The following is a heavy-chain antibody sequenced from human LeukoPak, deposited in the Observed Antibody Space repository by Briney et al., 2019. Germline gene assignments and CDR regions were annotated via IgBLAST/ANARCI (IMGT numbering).Heavy chain of an antibody. CDR1: GFTLSSYA. CDR3: ARDRQGPRTYYRGCIDY. D-gene: IGHD3-10*01. CDR2: ISSNGGST. J-gene: IGHJ4*02. Sequence: GGSLRLSCAASGFTLSSYAMHWVRQAPGKGLEYVSAISSNGGSTYYANSVKGRFTISRDNSKNTLYLQMGSLRDEDMAVYYCARDRQGPRTYYRGCIDYWGQGTLVTVSS. V-gene: IGHV3-64*01.